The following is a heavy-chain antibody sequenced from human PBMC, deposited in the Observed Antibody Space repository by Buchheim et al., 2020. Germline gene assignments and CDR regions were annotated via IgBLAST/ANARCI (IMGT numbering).Heavy chain of an antibody. V-gene: IGHV3-33*01. J-gene: IGHJ4*02. CDR2: IWYDGSNK. Sequence: QVQLVESGGGVVQPGRSLRLSCAASGFTFSSYGMHWVRQAPGKGLEWVAVIWYDGSNKYYADSVKGRFTISRDNSKNTLYLQMNSLRAEDTAVYYCARDHLVGDTIAWYYFDYWGQGTL. CDR3: ARDHLVGDTIAWYYFDY. D-gene: IGHD1-26*01. CDR1: GFTFSSYG.